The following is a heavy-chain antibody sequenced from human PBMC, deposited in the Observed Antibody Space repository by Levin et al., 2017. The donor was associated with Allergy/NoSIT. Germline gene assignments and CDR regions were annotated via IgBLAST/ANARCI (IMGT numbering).Heavy chain of an antibody. V-gene: IGHV3-11*06. CDR2: ISSSSSYT. CDR3: ARDRKARYQRNKAEPPDY. Sequence: LSLTCAASGFTFSDYYMSWIRQAPGKGLEWVSYISSSSSYTNYADSVKGRFTISRDNAKNSLYLQMNSLRAEDTAVYYCARDRKARYQRNKAEPPDYWGQGTLVTVSS. CDR1: GFTFSDYY. J-gene: IGHJ4*02. D-gene: IGHD2-2*01.